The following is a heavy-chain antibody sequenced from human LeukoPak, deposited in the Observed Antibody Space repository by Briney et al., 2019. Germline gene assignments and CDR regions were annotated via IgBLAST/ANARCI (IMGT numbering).Heavy chain of an antibody. CDR3: AKGGYCSSTSCYVGWFDP. V-gene: IGHV3-23*01. D-gene: IGHD2-2*01. CDR2: ISGGGGST. CDR1: GFTFSSYA. J-gene: IGHJ5*02. Sequence: GGSLRLSSAASGFTFSSYAMNWVRQAPGKGLEWVSVISGGGGSTYYADSVKGRFTISRDNSKNTLFLQMNSLRAEDTAVYYCAKGGYCSSTSCYVGWFDPWGQGTLVTVSS.